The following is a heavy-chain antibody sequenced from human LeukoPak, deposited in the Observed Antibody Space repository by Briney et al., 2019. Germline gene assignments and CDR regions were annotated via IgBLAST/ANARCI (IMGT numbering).Heavy chain of an antibody. CDR2: ISSSSYI. J-gene: IGHJ4*02. Sequence: GGSLRLSCAASGFTFSSYSMNWVRQAPGKGLEWVSSISSSSYIYYADSVKGRFTISRDNAKNSLYLQMNSLRAEDTAVYYCARDYYCSGGSCSFDYWGQGTLVTVSS. D-gene: IGHD2-15*01. CDR1: GFTFSSYS. CDR3: ARDYYCSGGSCSFDY. V-gene: IGHV3-21*01.